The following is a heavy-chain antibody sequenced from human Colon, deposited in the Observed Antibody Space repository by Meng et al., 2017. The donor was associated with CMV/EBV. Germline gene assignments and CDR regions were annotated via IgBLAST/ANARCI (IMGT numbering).Heavy chain of an antibody. D-gene: IGHD5-24*01. Sequence: GPVLVEPSSTPATRRAASVDTIRGASYCVRWIRPPPRERLGWIASIYYTGNDYHNPSLKSRVTISIDTSNNQFSLRLTSVTAADTAVYYCARMALHWYFDLWGRGTLVTVSS. V-gene: IGHV4-39*07. CDR3: ARMALHWYFDL. CDR1: VDTIRGASYC. J-gene: IGHJ2*01. CDR2: IYYTGND.